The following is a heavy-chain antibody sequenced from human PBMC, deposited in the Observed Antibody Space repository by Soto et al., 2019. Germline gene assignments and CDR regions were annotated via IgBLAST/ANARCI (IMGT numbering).Heavy chain of an antibody. CDR1: GFTVSSNY. J-gene: IGHJ4*02. Sequence: PRVSCAASGFTVSSNYMSWVRQAPGKGLEWVSVIYSGGSTYYADSVKGRFTISRDNSKNTLYLQMNSLRAEDTAVYYCASIQLGPSGDYWGQGTLVTVSS. V-gene: IGHV3-53*01. D-gene: IGHD5-18*01. CDR2: IYSGGST. CDR3: ASIQLGPSGDY.